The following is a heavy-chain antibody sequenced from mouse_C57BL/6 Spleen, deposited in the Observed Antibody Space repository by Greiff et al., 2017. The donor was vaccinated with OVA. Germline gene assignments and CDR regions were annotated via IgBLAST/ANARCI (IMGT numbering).Heavy chain of an antibody. V-gene: IGHV5-12*01. CDR2: ISNGGGST. Sequence: EVQGVESGGGLVQPGGSLKLSCAASGFTFSDYYMYWVRQTPEKRLEWVAYISNGGGSTYYPDTVKGRFTISRDNAKTTLYLQMSRLKSEDTAMYYCAGPVGFAYWGQGTLVTVSA. J-gene: IGHJ3*01. CDR1: GFTFSDYY. CDR3: AGPVGFAY.